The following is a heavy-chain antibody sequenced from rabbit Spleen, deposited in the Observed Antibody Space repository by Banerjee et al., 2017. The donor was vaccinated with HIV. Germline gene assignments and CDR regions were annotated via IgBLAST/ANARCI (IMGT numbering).Heavy chain of an antibody. CDR3: ARALATMTMMITPFNL. D-gene: IGHD2-1*01. V-gene: IGHV1S45*01. CDR1: GFDFSGSNY. Sequence: QEQLEESGGDLVKPEGFLTLTCTASGFDFSGSNYMCWVRQPPGKGPEWITCIGAGVSYATYYATWAKGRFTISKTSSTTVTLQMTSLTAADTATYFCARALATMTMMITPFNLWGQGTLVTVS. CDR2: IGAGVSYAT. J-gene: IGHJ4*01.